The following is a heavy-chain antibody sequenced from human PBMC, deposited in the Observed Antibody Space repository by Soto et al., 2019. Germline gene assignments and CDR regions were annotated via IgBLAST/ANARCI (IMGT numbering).Heavy chain of an antibody. CDR3: AREAIRATIFGVVIPHFDY. V-gene: IGHV1-69*13. D-gene: IGHD3-3*01. CDR1: GGTFSSYA. J-gene: IGHJ4*02. Sequence: AVKVSCKACGGTFSSYAISWVRQAPGQGLEWMGGIIPIFGTANYAQKFQGRVTITADESTSTAYMELSSLRSEDTAVYYCAREAIRATIFGVVIPHFDYWGQGTLVTVSS. CDR2: IIPIFGTA.